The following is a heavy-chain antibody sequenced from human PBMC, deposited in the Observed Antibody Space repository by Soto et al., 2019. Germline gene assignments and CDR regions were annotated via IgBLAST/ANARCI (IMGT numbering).Heavy chain of an antibody. J-gene: IGHJ6*02. CDR3: ARDPIPDSSGYYLAGMDV. Sequence: PGGSLRLSCAASGFTFSSYAMHWVRQAPGKGLEWVAVISYDGSNKYYADSVKGRFTISRDNSKNTLYLQMNSLRAEDTAVYYCARDPIPDSSGYYLAGMDVWGQGTTVTVSS. V-gene: IGHV3-30-3*01. CDR2: ISYDGSNK. CDR1: GFTFSSYA. D-gene: IGHD3-22*01.